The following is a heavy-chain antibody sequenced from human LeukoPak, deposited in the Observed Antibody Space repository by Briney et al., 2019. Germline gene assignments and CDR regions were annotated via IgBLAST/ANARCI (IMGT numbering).Heavy chain of an antibody. CDR3: ARSAVAGTLSAYYFHY. V-gene: IGHV1-18*01. J-gene: IGHJ4*02. D-gene: IGHD6-19*01. CDR2: ISAYNGNT. Sequence: GASVKVSCKASGYTFTTYDISWVRQAPGQGLEWMGWISAYNGNTNYAQKLQGRVTMTTDTSTSTAYMELRSLRSDDTAVYYCARSAVAGTLSAYYFHYWGQGTLVTVSS. CDR1: GYTFTTYD.